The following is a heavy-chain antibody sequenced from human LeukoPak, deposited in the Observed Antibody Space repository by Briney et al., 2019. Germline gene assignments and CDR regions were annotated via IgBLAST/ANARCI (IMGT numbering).Heavy chain of an antibody. CDR1: GFTFSHYG. CDR3: AKEDYDSSGYPFDY. D-gene: IGHD3-22*01. Sequence: PVGSLRLSCAASGFTFSHYGMHWVRQAPGKGLEWVSYISFSSSSIYYADSLKGRFTISRDNAKNSLYLQMNSLRAEDTAVYYCAKEDYDSSGYPFDYWGQGTLVTVSS. J-gene: IGHJ4*02. V-gene: IGHV3-48*01. CDR2: ISFSSSSI.